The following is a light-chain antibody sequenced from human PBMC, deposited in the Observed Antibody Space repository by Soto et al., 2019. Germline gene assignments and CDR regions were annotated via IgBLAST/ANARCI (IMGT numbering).Light chain of an antibody. J-gene: IGLJ1*01. V-gene: IGLV2-8*01. CDR3: SSYAGGKRV. CDR1: SSDVGHYNY. Sequence: QSALTQPPSASGSPGQSVTISCTGTSSDVGHYNYVSWYQHHPGKAHKLMIYEVTKRPSGVPDRFSGSKSGNTAALTGSGLHAEDEADYYCSSYAGGKRVFGTGTKLTAL. CDR2: EVT.